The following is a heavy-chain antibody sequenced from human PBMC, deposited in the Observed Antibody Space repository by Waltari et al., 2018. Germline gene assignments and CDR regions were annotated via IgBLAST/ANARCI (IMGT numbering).Heavy chain of an antibody. V-gene: IGHV6-1*01. CDR1: GASFSRNIPA. J-gene: IGHJ4*02. CDR3: ARDLGWAREFFDF. D-gene: IGHD3-10*01. Sequence: QVQLQQSGPGLVKPSQTLSLTCAISGASFSRNIPAWHCVRQSPSRGLEWLGRTYYRSKWYSDYSLAVQGRVTINPVTSTNQFSLQLNSVTPEDTAVYYCARDLGWAREFFDFWGQGTLVTVSS. CDR2: TYYRSKWYS.